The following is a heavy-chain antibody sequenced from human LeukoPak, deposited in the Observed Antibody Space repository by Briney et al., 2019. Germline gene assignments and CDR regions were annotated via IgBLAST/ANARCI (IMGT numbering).Heavy chain of an antibody. CDR1: GYTFNNYG. CDR2: ISADTGNT. CDR3: ARDADRSGSGGLDY. J-gene: IGHJ4*02. Sequence: ASVKVSCKASGYTFNNYGFSWVRQAPGQGLEWMGWISADTGNTNYAQNFQGRVTMTTDTSTNTAYLELRSLRSDDTAVYYCARDADRSGSGGLDYWGQGTLVIVSS. D-gene: IGHD3-22*01. V-gene: IGHV1-18*01.